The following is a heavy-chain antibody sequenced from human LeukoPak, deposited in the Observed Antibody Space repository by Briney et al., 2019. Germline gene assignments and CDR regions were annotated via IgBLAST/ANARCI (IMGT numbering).Heavy chain of an antibody. CDR1: GGSISSYY. D-gene: IGHD3-22*01. V-gene: IGHV4-4*07. Sequence: SETLSLTCTVSGGSISSYYWSWIRHPAGKGLEWIGRIYTSGSTNYNPSLKSRVTMSVDTSKNQFSLKLSSVTAADTAVYYCARESRDSSGYYPLVWGKGTTVTVSS. CDR3: ARESRDSSGYYPLV. CDR2: IYTSGST. J-gene: IGHJ6*04.